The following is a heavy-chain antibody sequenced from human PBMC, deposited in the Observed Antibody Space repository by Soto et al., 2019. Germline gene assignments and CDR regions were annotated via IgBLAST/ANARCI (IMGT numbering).Heavy chain of an antibody. CDR1: GDSVSSSNYY. D-gene: IGHD6-19*01. CDR3: ARHPTFSGWEYYFDY. J-gene: IGHJ4*02. Sequence: QLQLQESGPGLVKPSETLSLTCTVSGDSVSSSNYYWGWIRQPPGKGLEWIGSDYYSGSTYYNPSLKSRVTMSVDTSKNQFSLKLSSVTAADAAVYYCARHPTFSGWEYYFDYWGQGTPVTVSS. CDR2: DYYSGST. V-gene: IGHV4-39*01.